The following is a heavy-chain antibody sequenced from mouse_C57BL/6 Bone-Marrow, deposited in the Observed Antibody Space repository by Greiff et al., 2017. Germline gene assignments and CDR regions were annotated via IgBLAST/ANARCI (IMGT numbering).Heavy chain of an antibody. CDR2: IHPNSGST. CDR1: GYTFTSYW. D-gene: IGHD2-4*01. CDR3: ARGGLRRGAY. J-gene: IGHJ3*01. V-gene: IGHV1-64*01. Sequence: QVQLQQPGAELVKPGASVKLSCKASGYTFTSYWMHWVKQRPGQGLEWIGMIHPNSGSTNYNEKFKSKATLTVDKSSSTAYMQLSSLTSEDSAVYYCARGGLRRGAYWGQGTLVTVSA.